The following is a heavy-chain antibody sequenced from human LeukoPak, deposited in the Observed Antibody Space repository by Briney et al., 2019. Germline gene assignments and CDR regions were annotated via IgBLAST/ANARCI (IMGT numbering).Heavy chain of an antibody. D-gene: IGHD3-16*01. CDR2: IYHSGST. CDR3: ARVGAARRFDP. V-gene: IGHV4-30-2*01. Sequence: SQTQSLTCTVSGGSISSGGYYWSWIRQPPGKGLEWIGYIYHSGSTYYNPSLKSRVTISVDRSKNQFSLKLSSVTAADTAVYYCARVGAARRFDPWGQGTLVTVSS. CDR1: GGSISSGGYY. J-gene: IGHJ5*02.